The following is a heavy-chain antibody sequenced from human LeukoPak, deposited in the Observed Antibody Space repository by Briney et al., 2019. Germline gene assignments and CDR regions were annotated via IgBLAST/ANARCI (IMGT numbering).Heavy chain of an antibody. CDR3: ARGPHLDQLPDY. D-gene: IGHD2-2*01. CDR1: GGTFSSYA. CDR2: IIPIFGTA. J-gene: IGHJ4*02. V-gene: IGHV1-69*05. Sequence: ASVKVSCKASGGTFSSYAISWVRQAPGQGPEWMGGIIPIFGTANYAQKFQGRVTITTDESTSTAYVELSSLRSEDTAVYYCARGPHLDQLPDYWGQGTLVTVSS.